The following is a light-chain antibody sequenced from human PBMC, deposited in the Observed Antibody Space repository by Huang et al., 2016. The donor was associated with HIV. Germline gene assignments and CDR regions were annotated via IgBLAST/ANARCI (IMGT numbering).Light chain of an antibody. Sequence: DLQMTQSSSFLSASVGDTVSITCRESQSLNNYLNWYQQKPGKAPNLVIHSASTVNNGVPPRFSGSASGTEFTLTIRSLQPEDFATYYCQQIFSVPLTFGGGTRVEIK. V-gene: IGKV1-39*01. CDR2: SAS. CDR1: QSLNNY. CDR3: QQIFSVPLT. J-gene: IGKJ4*01.